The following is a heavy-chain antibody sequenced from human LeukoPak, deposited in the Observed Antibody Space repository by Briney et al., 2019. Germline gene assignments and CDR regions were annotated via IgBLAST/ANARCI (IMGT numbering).Heavy chain of an antibody. D-gene: IGHD2/OR15-2a*01. CDR2: MYYSGST. CDR1: GGSISSGDYY. Sequence: SQTLSLTCTVSGGSISSGDYYWSWIRQPPGKGLEWIGYMYYSGSTYYNPSLKSRATISVDTSKDQFSLKLSSVTAADTAVYHCARDGPHNSPTSGWFDPWGQGTLVTVSS. V-gene: IGHV4-30-4*01. CDR3: ARDGPHNSPTSGWFDP. J-gene: IGHJ5*02.